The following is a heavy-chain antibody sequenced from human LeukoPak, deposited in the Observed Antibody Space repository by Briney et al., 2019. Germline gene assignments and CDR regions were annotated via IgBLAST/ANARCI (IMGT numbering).Heavy chain of an antibody. CDR3: ARPTTYYYDSSGYYHYAFDI. D-gene: IGHD3-22*01. Sequence: SETLSLTCTVSGGSISSGDYYWSWIRQPPGKGLEWIGYIYYSGSTYYNPSLKSRVTISVDTSKNQFSLKLSSVTAADTAVYYCARPTTYYYDSSGYYHYAFDIWGQGTMVTVSS. CDR1: GGSISSGDYY. V-gene: IGHV4-30-4*08. CDR2: IYYSGST. J-gene: IGHJ3*02.